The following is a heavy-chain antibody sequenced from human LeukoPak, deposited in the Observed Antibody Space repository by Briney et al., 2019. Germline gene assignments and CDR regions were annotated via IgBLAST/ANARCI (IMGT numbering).Heavy chain of an antibody. Sequence: GGSLRLSCAASGFTFSSYSMNWVRQAPGKGLEWVSYISSSSSTIYYADSVKGRFTISRDNAKNSLYLQMNSLRAEDTAVYYCAKHPSPVFGGGSYFEDWGQGTLVTVSS. J-gene: IGHJ4*02. CDR1: GFTFSSYS. D-gene: IGHD3-16*01. CDR2: ISSSSSTI. V-gene: IGHV3-48*01. CDR3: AKHPSPVFGGGSYFED.